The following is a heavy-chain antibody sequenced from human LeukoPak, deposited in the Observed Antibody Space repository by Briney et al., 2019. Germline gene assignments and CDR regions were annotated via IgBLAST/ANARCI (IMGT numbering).Heavy chain of an antibody. J-gene: IGHJ4*02. V-gene: IGHV1-69*13. CDR1: GGTFSSYA. Sequence: SVKVSCKASGGTFSSYAISWVRQAPGQGLEWMGGIIPIFGTANYAQKFQGRVTITADESTSTAYVELSSLRSEDTAVYYCAQSHDILTGYYIPDYWGQGTLVTVSS. CDR3: AQSHDILTGYYIPDY. CDR2: IIPIFGTA. D-gene: IGHD3-9*01.